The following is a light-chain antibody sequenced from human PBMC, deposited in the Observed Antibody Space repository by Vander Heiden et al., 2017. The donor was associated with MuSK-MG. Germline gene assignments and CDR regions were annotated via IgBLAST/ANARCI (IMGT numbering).Light chain of an antibody. CDR3: SSDTSSSTVEV. CDR2: EVS. J-gene: IGLJ2*01. V-gene: IGLV2-18*02. Sequence: QSALPQPSSVSGSPGQSVTISCTGTSSDVAGYNRDPWYQQPPGTAPKLMIYEVSNRPSGVPDRFSGSKSGNTAALTISGLQAEDEADYYCSSDTSSSTVEVFGGGTKLTVL. CDR1: SSDVAGYNR.